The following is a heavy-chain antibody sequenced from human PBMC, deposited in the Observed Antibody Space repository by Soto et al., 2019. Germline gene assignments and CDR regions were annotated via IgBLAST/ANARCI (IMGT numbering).Heavy chain of an antibody. J-gene: IGHJ6*02. CDR3: ARGGSLGV. CDR1: VFTVISFE. Sequence: PLRLSCLASVFTVISFEMNWVRQAPGKGLGWVSYISSSGSTIYYADSVKGRFTISRDNAKNSLYLQMNSLRGEDTAVYYCARGGSLGVWGQGTTVTVSS. CDR2: ISSSGSTI. V-gene: IGHV3-48*03. D-gene: IGHD3-10*01.